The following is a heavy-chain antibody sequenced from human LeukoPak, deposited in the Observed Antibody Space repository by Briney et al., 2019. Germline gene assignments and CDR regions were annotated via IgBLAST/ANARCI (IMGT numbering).Heavy chain of an antibody. D-gene: IGHD3-3*01. V-gene: IGHV3-73*01. J-gene: IGHJ4*02. Sequence: PGGSLRLSCAAPGFTFSGSAMHWVRQASGKGLEWVGRIRSKANSYATAYAASMKGRFTISRDDSKNTAYLQMNSLKTEDTAVYYCTRADYDFWSGYYNSFDYWGQGTLVTVSS. CDR3: TRADYDFWSGYYNSFDY. CDR1: GFTFSGSA. CDR2: IRSKANSYAT.